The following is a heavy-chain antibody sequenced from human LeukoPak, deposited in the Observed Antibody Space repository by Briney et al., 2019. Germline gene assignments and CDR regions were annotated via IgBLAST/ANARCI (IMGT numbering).Heavy chain of an antibody. CDR3: AAAAMVTGRDPGDFDY. J-gene: IGHJ4*02. CDR2: IYYSGST. Sequence: LQTLSLTCTVSGGSISSGDYHWSWIRQPPGKGLEWIGYIYYSGSTYYNPSLKSRVTISVDTSKNQFSLKLSSVTAADTAVYYCAAAAMVTGRDPGDFDYWGQGTLVTVSS. V-gene: IGHV4-30-4*01. D-gene: IGHD5-18*01. CDR1: GGSISSGDYH.